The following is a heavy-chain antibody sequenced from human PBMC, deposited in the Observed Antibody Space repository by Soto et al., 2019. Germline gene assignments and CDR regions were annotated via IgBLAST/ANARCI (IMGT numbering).Heavy chain of an antibody. V-gene: IGHV1-69*01. CDR2: IIRIFGTA. J-gene: IGHJ5*02. D-gene: IGHD3-3*01. Sequence: QVQLVQSGGEVKKPGSSVKLSCKASGGTFSSYAISWVRQAPGQGLEWMGGIIRIFGTANDAQKVQGRVTITTDDSTSTAYMELSSLRSEDTAVYYCARGGSSDFWIRYYGWLAPWAQGTLVTVPS. CDR1: GGTFSSYA. CDR3: ARGGSSDFWIRYYGWLAP.